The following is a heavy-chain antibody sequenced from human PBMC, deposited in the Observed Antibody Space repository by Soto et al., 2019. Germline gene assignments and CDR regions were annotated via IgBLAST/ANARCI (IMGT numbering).Heavy chain of an antibody. CDR1: GGNFNTYT. J-gene: IGHJ5*02. Sequence: QVQLVQSGAEVKKPGSSVKVFCKASGGNFNTYTITWVRQAPGPGLEWMGGIIPFLGKTNYAQKFQGRITITPDTSTSTVYMELNSLRSDDTAVYFCARGEGDRSSGLAIWFDPWGQGTLVTVSS. CDR3: ARGEGDRSSGLAIWFDP. D-gene: IGHD3-22*01. CDR2: IIPFLGKT. V-gene: IGHV1-69*06.